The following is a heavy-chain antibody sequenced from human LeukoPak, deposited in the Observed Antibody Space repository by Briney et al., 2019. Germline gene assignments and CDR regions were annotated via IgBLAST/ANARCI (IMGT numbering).Heavy chain of an antibody. CDR3: ARDIHTRLRAHDAFDI. CDR1: GGSISSGGHY. CDR2: IYHSGST. V-gene: IGHV4-30-2*01. J-gene: IGHJ3*02. D-gene: IGHD4-17*01. Sequence: PSETLSLTCTVSGGSISSGGHYWSWIRQPPGKGLEWIGYIYHSGSTYYNPSLKSRVTISVDRSKNQLSLKLSSVTAADTAVYYCARDIHTRLRAHDAFDIWGQGTMVTVSS.